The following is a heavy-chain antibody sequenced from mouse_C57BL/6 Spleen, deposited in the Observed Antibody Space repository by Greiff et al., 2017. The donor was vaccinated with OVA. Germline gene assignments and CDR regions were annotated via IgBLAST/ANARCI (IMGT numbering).Heavy chain of an antibody. CDR1: GYTFTDYE. J-gene: IGHJ2*01. Sequence: QVQLQQSGAELVRPGASVTLSCKASGYTFTDYEMHWVKQTPVHGLEWIGAIDPETGGTAYNQKFKGKARLTADKSSSTAYMVLRSLTSEDSAVYYCTGLYYGNYAFDYWGQGTTLTVSS. CDR3: TGLYYGNYAFDY. V-gene: IGHV1-15*01. CDR2: IDPETGGT. D-gene: IGHD2-1*01.